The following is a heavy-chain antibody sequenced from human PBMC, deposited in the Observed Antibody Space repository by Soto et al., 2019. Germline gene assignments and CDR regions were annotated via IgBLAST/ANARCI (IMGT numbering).Heavy chain of an antibody. CDR3: GRDVIAPPIYFDP. D-gene: IGHD2-21*01. V-gene: IGHV4-61*08. CDR1: GGSMDSGDYY. Sequence: KPSGTLSLTCTASGGSMDSGDYYWSWVPQTPGKGLEWIGYVYYSGTTNYNPFLKSRDTLSLDKSKTQFSLKMNSVTAADTAVYYCGRDVIAPPIYFDPWGQRPLVTVSS. CDR2: VYYSGTT. J-gene: IGHJ5*02.